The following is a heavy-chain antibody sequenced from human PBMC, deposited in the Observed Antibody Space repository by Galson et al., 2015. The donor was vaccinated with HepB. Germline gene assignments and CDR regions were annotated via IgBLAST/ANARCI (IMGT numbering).Heavy chain of an antibody. V-gene: IGHV3-30*04. J-gene: IGHJ2*01. CDR2: ISYDGSNK. D-gene: IGHD6-19*01. CDR3: ARDQGVAGNWYFAL. CDR1: GFTFSSYA. Sequence: SLRLSCAASGFTFSSYAMHWVRQAPGKGLEWVAVISYDGSNKYYADSVKGRFTISRDNSKNTLYLQMNSLRAEDTAVYYCARDQGVAGNWYFALWGRGTLVTVSS.